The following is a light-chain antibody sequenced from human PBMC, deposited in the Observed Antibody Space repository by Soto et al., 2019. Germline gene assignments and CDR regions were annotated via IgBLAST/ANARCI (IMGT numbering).Light chain of an antibody. CDR1: SSDIGGNNY. J-gene: IGLJ2*01. CDR3: RSIVGSYSDVV. CDR2: EVT. V-gene: IGLV2-8*01. Sequence: QSALTQPPSASGSPGQSVTISCTGTSSDIGGNNYVSWYQQHPGKAPKLMIYEVTTRPSGVPDRFSGSMSGNTASLAVSGLQAEDEADYYCRSIVGSYSDVVFGGGTKLTVL.